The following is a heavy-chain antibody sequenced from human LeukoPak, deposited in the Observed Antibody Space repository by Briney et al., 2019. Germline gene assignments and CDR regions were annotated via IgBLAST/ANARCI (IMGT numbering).Heavy chain of an antibody. CDR1: GFTFSSYG. Sequence: GGSLRLSCAASGFTFSSYGMHWVRQAPDKGLEWVAFIRYDGSNKYYADSVKGRFTISRDNSKNTLYLQMNSLRAEDTAVYYCAKIDAAAATFDYWGQGTLVTVPS. D-gene: IGHD6-13*01. J-gene: IGHJ4*02. CDR3: AKIDAAAATFDY. CDR2: IRYDGSNK. V-gene: IGHV3-30*02.